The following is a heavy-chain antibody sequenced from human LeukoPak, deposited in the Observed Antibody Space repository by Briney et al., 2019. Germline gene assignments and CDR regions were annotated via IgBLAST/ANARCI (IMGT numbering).Heavy chain of an antibody. CDR3: AELGITMIGGV. CDR1: GFTFSSYE. J-gene: IGHJ6*04. V-gene: IGHV3-48*03. D-gene: IGHD3-10*02. Sequence: GGSLRLSCAASGFTFSSYEMNWVRQAPGKGLEWVSYISSSGSTLYYADPVKGRFTTSRDNAKNSLYLQMNSLRAEDTAVYYCAELGITMIGGVWGKGTTVTISS. CDR2: ISSSGSTL.